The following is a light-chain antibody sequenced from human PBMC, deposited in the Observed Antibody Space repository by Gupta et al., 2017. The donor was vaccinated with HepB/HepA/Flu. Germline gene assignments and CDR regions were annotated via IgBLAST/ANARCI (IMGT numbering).Light chain of an antibody. CDR2: QTS. CDR1: QSIRGW. CDR3: LQYNSYPWT. J-gene: IGKJ1*01. V-gene: IGKV1-5*03. Sequence: DIQMTQSPSTLSASAGDRVIITCRASQSIRGWLAWYQQKPGKTPKLLIYQTSTLESGVPSRFSGVRSGTEFTLIINSLQPDDFATYYCLQYNSYPWTFGQGTKVEVK.